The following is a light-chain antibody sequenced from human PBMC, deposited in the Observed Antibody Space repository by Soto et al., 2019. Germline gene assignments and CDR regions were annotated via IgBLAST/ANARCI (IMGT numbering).Light chain of an antibody. CDR1: QSISIY. CDR2: AAS. CDR3: QQSYSTSIT. V-gene: IGKV1-39*01. J-gene: IGKJ5*01. Sequence: GDSVTITCRASQSISIYLNWYQQKPGKAPKLLIYAASNLQSGVPSRFSGSGSGTDFTLTISSLQPEDFATYYCQQSYSTSITFGQGTRLEIK.